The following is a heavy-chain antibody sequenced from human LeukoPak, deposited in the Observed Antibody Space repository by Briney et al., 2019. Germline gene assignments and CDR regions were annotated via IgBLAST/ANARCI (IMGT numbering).Heavy chain of an antibody. CDR3: LNSITMVRGGD. J-gene: IGHJ4*02. CDR2: INHSGST. CDR1: GGSFSGYY. D-gene: IGHD3-10*01. V-gene: IGHV4-34*01. Sequence: SETLSLTCAVYGGSFSGYYWSWIRQPPGKGLEWIGEINHSGSTNYNPSLKSRVTISVDTSKNQFSLKLSSVTAADTAVYYCLNSITMVRGGDWGQGTLVTVSS.